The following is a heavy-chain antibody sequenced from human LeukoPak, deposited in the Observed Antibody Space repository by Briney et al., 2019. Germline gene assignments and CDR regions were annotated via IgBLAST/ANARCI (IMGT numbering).Heavy chain of an antibody. V-gene: IGHV1-2*06. CDR1: GYTFNNYY. Sequence: ASMKVSCKASGYTFNNYYIHWVRQAPGQGLEWMGRINPNSGGPNYAQNFQGRVTMTRDTSITTAYMEFSSLRSDDTAVYYCAIGYSIYGAFDIWGQGTMVTVSS. D-gene: IGHD4-17*01. CDR3: AIGYSIYGAFDI. J-gene: IGHJ3*02. CDR2: INPNSGGP.